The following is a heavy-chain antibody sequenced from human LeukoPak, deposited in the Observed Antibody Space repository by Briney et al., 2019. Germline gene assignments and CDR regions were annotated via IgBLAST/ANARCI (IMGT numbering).Heavy chain of an antibody. J-gene: IGHJ5*02. V-gene: IGHV4-4*07. D-gene: IGHD6-13*01. CDR2: IYTSGST. Sequence: PSETLSLTCTVSGGSISSYYWSWIRQPAGKGLEWIGRIYTSGSTNYNPSLKSRVNMSVDTSKNQFSLKLSSATAADTAVYYCARERVVAAAGYNWFDPWGQGTLVTVSS. CDR1: GGSISSYY. CDR3: ARERVVAAAGYNWFDP.